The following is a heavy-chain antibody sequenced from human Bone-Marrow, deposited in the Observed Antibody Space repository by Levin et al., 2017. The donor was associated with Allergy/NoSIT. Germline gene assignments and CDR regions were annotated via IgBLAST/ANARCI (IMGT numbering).Heavy chain of an antibody. J-gene: IGHJ4*02. CDR2: ISGSGDVT. D-gene: IGHD2-8*02. Sequence: LGESLTLSCAPSGFTFTEYAMNWVRQAPGEGLEWVSHISGSGDVTSYADSVKGRFTVSKDFSKNTLDLQMNSLRAEDTAIYYCAKDRYCVGGICPVDYWGQGTLVTVSS. V-gene: IGHV3-23*01. CDR1: GFTFTEYA. CDR3: AKDRYCVGGICPVDY.